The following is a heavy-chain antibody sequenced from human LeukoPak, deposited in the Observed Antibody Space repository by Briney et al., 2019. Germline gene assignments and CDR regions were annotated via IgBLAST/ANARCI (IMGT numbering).Heavy chain of an antibody. J-gene: IGHJ6*03. CDR2: IYYSGST. V-gene: IGHV4-59*01. CDR1: GGSFSGYY. Sequence: SETLSLTCAVYGGSFSGYYWSWIRQPPGKGLEWIGYIYYSGSTNYNPSLKSRVTISVDTSKNQFSLKLSSVTAADTAVYYCARVAVVAATNYYYYYMDVWGKGTTVTVSS. D-gene: IGHD2-15*01. CDR3: ARVAVVAATNYYYYYMDV.